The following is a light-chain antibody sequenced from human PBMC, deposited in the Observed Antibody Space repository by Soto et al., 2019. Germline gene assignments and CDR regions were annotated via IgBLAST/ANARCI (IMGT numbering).Light chain of an antibody. J-gene: IGLJ2*01. V-gene: IGLV2-14*01. CDR1: SSDLGSYDY. CDR3: SSYTTTSTVV. Sequence: QSALTQPASVSGSLGQSNTISCTGTSSDLGSYDYVSWYQQHPGKAPKLMISEVSNRPSGVSNRFSGSKSGNTASLTISGLQAEDEADYYCSSYTTTSTVVFGGGTKLTVL. CDR2: EVS.